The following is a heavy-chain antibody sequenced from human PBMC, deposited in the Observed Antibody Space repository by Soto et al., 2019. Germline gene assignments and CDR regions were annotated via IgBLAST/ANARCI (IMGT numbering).Heavy chain of an antibody. CDR3: GRPFLVWLYDAFHI. V-gene: IGHV1-69*06. Sequence: QVQLVQSGAEVKKPGSSVKVSCKASGGTFSSYAISWVRQAPGQGLEWMGGVIPLYGTPNYSQKFQGRVTISGDKSTSTGDMELCSLGSGDTGVYYCGRPFLVWLYDAFHIWGQGTMVTVSS. CDR2: VIPLYGTP. J-gene: IGHJ3*02. CDR1: GGTFSSYA. D-gene: IGHD3-3*01.